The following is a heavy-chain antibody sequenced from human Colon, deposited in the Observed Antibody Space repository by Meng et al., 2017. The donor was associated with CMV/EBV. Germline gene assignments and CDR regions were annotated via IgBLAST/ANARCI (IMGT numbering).Heavy chain of an antibody. Sequence: ASVKVSCKAPGYTFTSYYMHWVRQAPGQGLEWMGIINPSGGSTSYAQKFQGRVTMTRDTSTSTVYMELSSLRSEDTAVYYCARESPDPVLRFLEWLLYNGMDVWGQGTTVTVSS. CDR1: GYTFTSYY. V-gene: IGHV1-46*01. CDR2: INPSGGST. CDR3: ARESPDPVLRFLEWLLYNGMDV. J-gene: IGHJ6*02. D-gene: IGHD3-3*01.